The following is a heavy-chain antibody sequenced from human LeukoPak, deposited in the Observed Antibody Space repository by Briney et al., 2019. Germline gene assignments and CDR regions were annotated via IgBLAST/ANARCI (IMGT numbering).Heavy chain of an antibody. CDR1: GFTFSSYA. D-gene: IGHD6-19*01. V-gene: IGHV3-23*01. CDR3: AKDQGSSGRRWFDP. J-gene: IGHJ5*02. CDR2: ISDSVGRT. Sequence: GGSLRLSCTASGFTFSSYAMSWVRQAPGKGLEWVSAISDSVGRTYYADSVKGRFTISRDNSKNTLYLQMNSLRAEDTAVYYCAKDQGSSGRRWFDPWGQGTLVAVSS.